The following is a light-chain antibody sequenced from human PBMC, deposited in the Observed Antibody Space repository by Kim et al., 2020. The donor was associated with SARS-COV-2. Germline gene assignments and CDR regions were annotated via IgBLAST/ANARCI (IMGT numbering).Light chain of an antibody. CDR3: KAWYTGTV. CDR1: KLGERF. Sequence: SYELTQPPSVSVSPGQTASITCSGDKLGERFVSWYQQRPGQSPVLVIYQDTKRPSGIPERFSGSNSGNTANLTISGAQPLDEADYYCKAWYTGTVFGGGTQLTVL. V-gene: IGLV3-1*01. J-gene: IGLJ2*01. CDR2: QDT.